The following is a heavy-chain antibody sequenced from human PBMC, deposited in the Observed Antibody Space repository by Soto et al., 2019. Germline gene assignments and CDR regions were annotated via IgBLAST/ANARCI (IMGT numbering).Heavy chain of an antibody. Sequence: GASVRVSCRNSGCPIAKSIRSWVGQNMGRGLEWMGGTVPRLGTPTYAEKFTGRVTIYATGSKSTVCMELTRLTPEQTAIYHCARNGPSDSSLSPYSGMDVWGQGTKVTVSS. CDR2: TVPRLGTP. D-gene: IGHD2-21*01. CDR3: ARNGPSDSSLSPYSGMDV. CDR1: GCPIAKSI. J-gene: IGHJ6*01. V-gene: IGHV1-69*13.